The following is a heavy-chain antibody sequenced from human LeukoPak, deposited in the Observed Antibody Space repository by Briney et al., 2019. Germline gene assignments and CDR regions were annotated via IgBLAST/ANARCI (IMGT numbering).Heavy chain of an antibody. CDR3: AKDNRDSSGYYSFDY. D-gene: IGHD3-22*01. CDR2: ISGSGGST. V-gene: IGHV3-23*01. Sequence: GGPLRLSCAASGFTFSSYAMSWVRQAPGKGLEWVSAISGSGGSTYYADSVKGRFTISRDNSKNTLYLQMNSLRAEDTAVYYCAKDNRDSSGYYSFDYWAREPWSPSPQ. CDR1: GFTFSSYA. J-gene: IGHJ4*02.